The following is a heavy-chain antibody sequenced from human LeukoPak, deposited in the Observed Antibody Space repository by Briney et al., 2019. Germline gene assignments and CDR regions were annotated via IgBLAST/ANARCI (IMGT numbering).Heavy chain of an antibody. V-gene: IGHV4-59*10. J-gene: IGHJ6*03. D-gene: IGHD3-3*01. CDR2: IYTSGST. Sequence: PSETLSLTCAVYGGSFSGYYWSWIWQPAGKGLEWIGRIYTSGSTNYNPSLKSRVTMSVDTSKNQFSLKLSSVTAADTAVYYCARVLPEGDFWSGPYYMDVWGKGTTVTVSS. CDR1: GGSFSGYY. CDR3: ARVLPEGDFWSGPYYMDV.